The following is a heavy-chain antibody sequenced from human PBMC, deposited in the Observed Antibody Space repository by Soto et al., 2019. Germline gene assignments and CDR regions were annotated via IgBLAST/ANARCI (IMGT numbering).Heavy chain of an antibody. J-gene: IGHJ4*02. CDR1: GYTFTSYG. Sequence: QVQLVQSGAEVKKPGASVKVSCKASGYTFTSYGISWVRQAPGQGLVWMGWISAYNGNTNYAQKLQGRVTMPTYTSTSTDYMELRSLSSDDTAVYYCARESSSSCHDYWGQGTLVTVSS. V-gene: IGHV1-18*01. CDR3: ARESSSSCHDY. CDR2: ISAYNGNT. D-gene: IGHD6-13*01.